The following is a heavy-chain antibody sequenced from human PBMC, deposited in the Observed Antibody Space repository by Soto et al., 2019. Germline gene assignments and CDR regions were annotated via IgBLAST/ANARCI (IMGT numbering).Heavy chain of an antibody. Sequence: QVQLVESGGGVVQPGRSLRLSCAASGFTFSSYGMHWVRQAPGKGLEWVAVIWYDGSNKYYADSVKGRITISRDNSKNTLYLQMNSLSAEDTAVYYCARAQSYVYYYYYMDVWGKGTTVTVSS. D-gene: IGHD1-26*01. CDR2: IWYDGSNK. J-gene: IGHJ6*03. CDR3: ARAQSYVYYYYYMDV. CDR1: GFTFSSYG. V-gene: IGHV3-33*01.